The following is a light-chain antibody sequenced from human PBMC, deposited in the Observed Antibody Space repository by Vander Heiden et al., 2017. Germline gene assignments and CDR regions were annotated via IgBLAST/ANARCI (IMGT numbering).Light chain of an antibody. CDR3: QQDKSYWAT. J-gene: IGKJ1*01. CDR1: QSISSW. V-gene: IGKV1-5*01. CDR2: DAS. Sequence: DIQITQSPSTLTASVADRVTITFLASQSISSWLAWYQQKPGKAPKLLIYDASSLESGVPSRFRGSGSVTAFTLTISILQPEDFATYYFQQDKSYWATFGQGTKVEIK.